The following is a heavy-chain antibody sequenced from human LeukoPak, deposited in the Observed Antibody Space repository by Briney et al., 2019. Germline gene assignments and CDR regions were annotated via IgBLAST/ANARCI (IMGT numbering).Heavy chain of an antibody. Sequence: SGGSLRLSCAASGFTFSSYSMNWVRQAPGKGLEWVSSISSSSSYIYYADSVKGRFTISRDNAKNSLYLQMNSLRAEDTAVYYCARAGYYYGSGSYPFDYWGQGTLVTVSS. CDR2: ISSSSSYI. V-gene: IGHV3-21*01. D-gene: IGHD3-10*01. CDR1: GFTFSSYS. CDR3: ARAGYYYGSGSYPFDY. J-gene: IGHJ4*02.